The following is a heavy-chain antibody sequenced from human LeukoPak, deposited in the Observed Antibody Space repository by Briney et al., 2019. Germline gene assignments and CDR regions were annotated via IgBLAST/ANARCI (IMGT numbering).Heavy chain of an antibody. CDR3: ARGDRDELNWFDP. CDR2: INPNSGGT. CDR1: GYTFTGYY. Sequence: ASVKVSCKASGYTFTGYYMYWVRQAPGQGLEWMGWINPNSGGTNYAQKFQGWVTMTRDTSISTAYMELSRLRSDDTAVYYCARGDRDELNWFDPWGQGTLVTVSS. J-gene: IGHJ5*02. V-gene: IGHV1-2*04.